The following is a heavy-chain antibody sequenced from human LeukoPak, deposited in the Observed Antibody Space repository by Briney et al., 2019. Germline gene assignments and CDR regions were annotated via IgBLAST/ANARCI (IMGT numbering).Heavy chain of an antibody. J-gene: IGHJ4*02. V-gene: IGHV3-66*01. CDR3: ARESGPFSGFDY. D-gene: IGHD3-10*01. CDR2: IYSGGST. CDR1: GFTVSSNY. Sequence: GGSLRLSCAASGFTVSSNYMSWVRQAPGKGLEWVSVIYSGGSTYYADSVKGRFTISRDNSKNTLYLQMNSLRAEDAAVYYCARESGPFSGFDYWGQGTLVTVSS.